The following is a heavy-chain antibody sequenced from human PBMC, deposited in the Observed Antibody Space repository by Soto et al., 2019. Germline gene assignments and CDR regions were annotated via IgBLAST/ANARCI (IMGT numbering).Heavy chain of an antibody. Sequence: QVQLVESGGALVKPGGSLRLSCAASGFTFRDYYLSWIRQAPGKGLESLPYISGISTYTTYADSVRGRFTISRDNAKNSLFLQMNNLTADDTAVYYCARSRYGDYLDNWGQGTLVTVSS. D-gene: IGHD4-17*01. V-gene: IGHV3-11*06. CDR1: GFTFRDYY. CDR3: ARSRYGDYLDN. CDR2: ISGISTYT. J-gene: IGHJ4*02.